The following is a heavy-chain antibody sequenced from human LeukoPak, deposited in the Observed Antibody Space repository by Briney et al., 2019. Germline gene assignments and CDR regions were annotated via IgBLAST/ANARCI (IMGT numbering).Heavy chain of an antibody. CDR1: GFTVSSNY. J-gene: IGHJ4*02. D-gene: IGHD2-2*01. CDR2: IYSGDNT. V-gene: IGHV3-66*01. CDR3: AKDRGRYCSSTSCPLDY. Sequence: GGSLRLSCAASGFTVSSNYMNWVRQAPGKGLEWVSIIYSGDNTYYADSVKGRFTISRDNSKNTLYLQMNSLRAEDTAVYYCAKDRGRYCSSTSCPLDYWGQGTLVTVSS.